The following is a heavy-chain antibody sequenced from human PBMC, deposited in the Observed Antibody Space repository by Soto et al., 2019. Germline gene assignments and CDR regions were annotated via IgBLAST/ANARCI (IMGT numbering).Heavy chain of an antibody. CDR3: ASERELPGDAGY. J-gene: IGHJ1*01. V-gene: IGHV1-69*12. D-gene: IGHD1-26*01. CDR2: IIPIFGTA. Sequence: QVQLVQSGAEVKKPGSSVKVSCKASGGTFSSYAISWVRHAPGQGFEWMGGIIPIFGTANYAQNFQGRVTITAYESTSTAYMELSSLRSEDTAVYYCASERELPGDAGYWGQGTLLTVSS. CDR1: GGTFSSYA.